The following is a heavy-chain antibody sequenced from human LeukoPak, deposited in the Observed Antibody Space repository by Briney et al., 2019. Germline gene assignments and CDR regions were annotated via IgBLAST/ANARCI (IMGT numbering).Heavy chain of an antibody. CDR1: GFSTRTYS. J-gene: IGHJ4*02. CDR3: ARDGPPAGAGDFDY. CDR2: IGPTSI. D-gene: IGHD2-2*01. V-gene: IGHV3-48*01. Sequence: GGSLRLSCAASGFSTRTYSMGWVRQAPGKGLERVSYIGPTSIYADSVKGRFTISRDNAKNTLYLQMNSLRAEDTAVYYCARDGPPAGAGDFDYWGQGTPVTVSS.